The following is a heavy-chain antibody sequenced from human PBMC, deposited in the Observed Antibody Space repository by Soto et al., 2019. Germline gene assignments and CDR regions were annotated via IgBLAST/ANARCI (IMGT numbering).Heavy chain of an antibody. Sequence: KQSQTLSLTCAISGDSVSSNSAAWNWIRQSPSRGLEWLGRTYYRSKWYNDYAVSVKSRITINPDTSKNQFSLQLNSVTPEDTAVYYCAREGGGPDIVVPPGYLYYYYGMDVWGQGTTVTVSS. CDR3: AREGGGPDIVVPPGYLYYYYGMDV. V-gene: IGHV6-1*01. CDR2: TYYRSKWYN. CDR1: GDSVSSNSAA. D-gene: IGHD2-2*01. J-gene: IGHJ6*02.